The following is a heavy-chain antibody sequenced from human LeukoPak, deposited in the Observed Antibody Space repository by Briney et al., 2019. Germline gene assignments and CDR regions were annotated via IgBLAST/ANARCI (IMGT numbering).Heavy chain of an antibody. CDR3: ARGDSSPYYYFDY. CDR1: GYXFTGYY. Sequence: ASVKVSCKASGYXFTGYYFHWVRQAPGQGLEWMGWINPNSGDTNYAQKFQGRVTMTRDTSISTAYMELSRLRSDDTAVFYCARGDSSPYYYFDYWGQGTLVTVSS. CDR2: INPNSGDT. V-gene: IGHV1-2*02. J-gene: IGHJ4*02. D-gene: IGHD3-22*01.